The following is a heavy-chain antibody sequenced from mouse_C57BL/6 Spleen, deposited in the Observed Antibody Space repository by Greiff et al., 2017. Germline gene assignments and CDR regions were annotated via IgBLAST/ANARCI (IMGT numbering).Heavy chain of an antibody. CDR3: ARVNYYGSTGYFDV. V-gene: IGHV1-55*01. Sequence: QVQLQQPGAELVKPGASVKMSCKASGYTFTSYWITWVKQRPGQGLEWIGDIYPGSGSTNYNEKFKSKATLTVDTSSSTAYMQLSSLTSEDSAVYYCARVNYYGSTGYFDVWGTGTTVTVSS. CDR1: GYTFTSYW. D-gene: IGHD1-1*01. CDR2: IYPGSGST. J-gene: IGHJ1*03.